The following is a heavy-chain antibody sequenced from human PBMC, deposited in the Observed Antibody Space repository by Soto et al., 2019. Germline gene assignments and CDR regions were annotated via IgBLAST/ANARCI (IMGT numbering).Heavy chain of an antibody. CDR2: ISSTGSPM. D-gene: IGHD3-10*01. Sequence: PGGSLRLSCEASGFTFKIYDMNWGRQAPGKGLEWVSYISSTGSPMYYAESVKGRFTISRDNAKSSLFLQMNSLRGEDTAIYFCARATRRSTLVRGVTTALDYWGQGALVTVSS. CDR1: GFTFKIYD. V-gene: IGHV3-21*01. J-gene: IGHJ4*02. CDR3: ARATRRSTLVRGVTTALDY.